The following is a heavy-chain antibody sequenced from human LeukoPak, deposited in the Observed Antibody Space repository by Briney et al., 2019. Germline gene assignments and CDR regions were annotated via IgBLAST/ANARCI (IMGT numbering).Heavy chain of an antibody. CDR2: FDPEDGET. CDR3: ARCSREDIVVVPAARFSCHFDY. Sequence: ASVKVSCKVSGYTLTELSMHWVRQAPGKGLEWMGGFDPEDGETIYAQKFQGRVTMTEDTSTDTAYMELSSLRPEDTAVYYCARCSREDIVVVPAARFSCHFDYWGQGTLVTVSS. D-gene: IGHD2-2*01. CDR1: GYTLTELS. J-gene: IGHJ4*02. V-gene: IGHV1-24*01.